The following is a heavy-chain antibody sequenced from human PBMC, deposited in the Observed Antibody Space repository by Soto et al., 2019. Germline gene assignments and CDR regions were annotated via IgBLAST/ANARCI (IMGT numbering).Heavy chain of an antibody. CDR1: GISLSPYW. V-gene: IGHV3-74*03. CDR2: LSRDGFGA. Sequence: PGGSLRLSCAASGISLSPYWMHWVRQAPGRGLEWVSRLSRDGFGAAYADSVKGRFFISRDISMNPLFLLMNSLRADHSAVYYCARYLWGPDYLCRGASVTVSS. J-gene: IGHJ4*02. CDR3: ARYLWGPDY. D-gene: IGHD2-21*01.